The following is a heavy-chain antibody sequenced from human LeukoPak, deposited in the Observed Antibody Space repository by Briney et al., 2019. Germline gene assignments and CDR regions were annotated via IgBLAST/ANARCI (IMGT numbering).Heavy chain of an antibody. CDR1: GYSFTSYW. D-gene: IGHD3-10*01. J-gene: IGHJ4*02. CDR2: IDPSDSYT. Sequence: GESLKISCKGSGYSFTSYWISWVRQMPGEGLEWMGRIDPSDSYTNYSPSFQGHVTISADKSISTAYLQWSSLKASDTAMYYCARSGHYYGSGSYPPIDYWGQGTLVTVSS. CDR3: ARSGHYYGSGSYPPIDY. V-gene: IGHV5-10-1*01.